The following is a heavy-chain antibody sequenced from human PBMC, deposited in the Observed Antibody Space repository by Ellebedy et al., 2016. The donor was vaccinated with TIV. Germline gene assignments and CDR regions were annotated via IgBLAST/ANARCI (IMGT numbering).Heavy chain of an antibody. D-gene: IGHD1-7*01. J-gene: IGHJ6*02. CDR1: GYTFSSYG. CDR3: ARGTGTRLYYYYGMDV. CDR2: ISAYNGNT. V-gene: IGHV1-18*01. Sequence: ASVKVSCKATGYTFSSYGFSWVRQAPGQGLEWMGWISAYNGNTDYAQKFQGRLIMTTDTSTTTAYMELRSLRSDDTAVYYCARGTGTRLYYYYGMDVWGQGTTVTVSS.